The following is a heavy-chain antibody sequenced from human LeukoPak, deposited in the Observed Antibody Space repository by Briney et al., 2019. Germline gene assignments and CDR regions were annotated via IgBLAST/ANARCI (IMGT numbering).Heavy chain of an antibody. CDR2: IYYSGST. CDR1: GGSISSYY. D-gene: IGHD2-15*01. J-gene: IGHJ4*02. Sequence: SETLSHTCTVSGGSISSYYWSWIRQPPGKGLEWIGYIYYSGSTNYNPSLESRVTISVDTSKNQFSLKLNSVTAADTAVYYSARAGPRVVAAMGNYFDSWGQGTLVTVSS. V-gene: IGHV4-59*01. CDR3: ARAGPRVVAAMGNYFDS.